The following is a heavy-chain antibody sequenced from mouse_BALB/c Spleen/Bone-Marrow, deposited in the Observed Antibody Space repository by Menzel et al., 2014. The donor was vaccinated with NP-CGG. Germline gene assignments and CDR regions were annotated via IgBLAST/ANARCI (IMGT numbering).Heavy chain of an antibody. D-gene: IGHD2-2*01. CDR3: ARDLSIFYAYPFDY. CDR1: GFSLTSYG. Sequence: VKLMESGPGLVAPPQSLSITCTVSGFSLTSYGVHWVRQPPGRGLEWLGIIWAGGSTNYNPALMFRLSISKDNSKSQVFLKMNSLQTDDTAIYYCARDLSIFYAYPFDYWGQGTTLTVSS. CDR2: IWAGGST. J-gene: IGHJ2*01. V-gene: IGHV2-9*02.